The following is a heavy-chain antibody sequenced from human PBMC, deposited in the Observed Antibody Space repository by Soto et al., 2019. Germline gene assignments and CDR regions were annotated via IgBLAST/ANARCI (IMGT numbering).Heavy chain of an antibody. Sequence: SETLSRTFTVSGDSSSSVDYYWSWIRQPPGKGLEWIGYIYYSGSTYYNPSLKSRLTISVDTSKNQFSLKLSSVTAADTAVYYCASDYGDYFDYWGQG. D-gene: IGHD4-17*01. V-gene: IGHV4-30-4*01. CDR3: ASDYGDYFDY. CDR2: IYYSGST. CDR1: GDSSSSVDYY. J-gene: IGHJ4*02.